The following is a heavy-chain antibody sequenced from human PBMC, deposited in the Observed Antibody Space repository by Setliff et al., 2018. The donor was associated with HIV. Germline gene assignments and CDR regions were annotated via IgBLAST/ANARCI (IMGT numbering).Heavy chain of an antibody. V-gene: IGHV3-73*01. D-gene: IGHD3-22*01. Sequence: GESLRLSCAASGFTFSGSAMHWVRQASGKGLEWVGRILDKANNYATAYAASLEGRFTISRDDSKNTAYLQMSSLKTEDTAVYYCARPQYIYDDSSDDYWGQGTLVTVSS. CDR1: GFTFSGSA. J-gene: IGHJ4*02. CDR3: ARPQYIYDDSSDDY. CDR2: ILDKANNYAT.